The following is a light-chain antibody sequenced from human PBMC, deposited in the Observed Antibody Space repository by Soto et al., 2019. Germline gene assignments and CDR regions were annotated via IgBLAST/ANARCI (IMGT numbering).Light chain of an antibody. CDR1: NIGSKN. V-gene: IGLV3-21*02. J-gene: IGLJ1*01. CDR2: DDS. CDR3: SSYAGSSNV. Sequence: SSELTQPPSVSVAPGQTARITCGGNNIGSKNVHWYQQKPGQAPVLVVYDDSDRPSGIPERFSGSNSGNTASLTVSGLQAEDEADYYCSSYAGSSNVFGTGTKVTVL.